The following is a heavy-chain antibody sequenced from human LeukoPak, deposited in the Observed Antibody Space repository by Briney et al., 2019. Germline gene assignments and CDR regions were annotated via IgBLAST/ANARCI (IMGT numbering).Heavy chain of an antibody. CDR2: LYTSGST. V-gene: IGHV4-4*07. Sequence: SETLSLTCTVSGGSINNDFLTWVRQPAGKALEWIGRLYTSGSTTYNPSLKSRATMSLDTSMTQFSLKLSSVTAADTAVYYCAITKGYDSSGYYYFDYWGQGTLVTVSS. CDR1: GGSINNDF. CDR3: AITKGYDSSGYYYFDY. J-gene: IGHJ4*02. D-gene: IGHD3-22*01.